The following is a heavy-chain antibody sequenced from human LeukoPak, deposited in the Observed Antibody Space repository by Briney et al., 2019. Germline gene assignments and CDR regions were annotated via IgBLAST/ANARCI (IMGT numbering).Heavy chain of an antibody. Sequence: GGSLRLSCAASGFTFSSYTMNWVRQAPGKGLEWVSSISSSGTYMYSADSLKGRFTISGDNVKNSLYLQMNSLRAEDTAVYYCARDEVMVASSPSYWFFALWGRGTLVTVSS. CDR1: GFTFSSYT. CDR3: ARDEVMVASSPSYWFFAL. CDR2: ISSSGTYM. D-gene: IGHD2-15*01. J-gene: IGHJ2*01. V-gene: IGHV3-21*01.